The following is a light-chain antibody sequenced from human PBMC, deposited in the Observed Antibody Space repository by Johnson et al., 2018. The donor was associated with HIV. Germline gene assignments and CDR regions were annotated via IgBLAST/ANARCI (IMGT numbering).Light chain of an antibody. V-gene: IGLV1-51*01. CDR3: GTWDSSLGAWV. J-gene: IGLJ1*01. CDR1: SSNIGSNY. Sequence: QSVLTQPPSVSAAPGQKVTISCSGSSSNIGSNYVSWYQQLPGAAPKLLIFDNDKRPSGIPDRFSGSQSGTSATLDITGLQTGDEADYYCGTWDSSLGAWVFGTGTKVTVL. CDR2: DND.